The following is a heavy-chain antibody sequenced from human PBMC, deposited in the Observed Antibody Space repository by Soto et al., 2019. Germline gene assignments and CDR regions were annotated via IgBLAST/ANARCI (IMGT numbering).Heavy chain of an antibody. CDR3: ANYDNSGFGFWG. Sequence: SETLSLTCTVSGGSINTFYWSWVRQPAGKGLEWIGRIFSSGSTSFNPSLESRVAMSVDTSRNHFSLNLSSVTAADMAVYYCANYDNSGFGFWGWGQGTLVTVSS. CDR1: GGSINTFY. D-gene: IGHD3-22*01. J-gene: IGHJ4*02. V-gene: IGHV4-4*07. CDR2: IFSSGST.